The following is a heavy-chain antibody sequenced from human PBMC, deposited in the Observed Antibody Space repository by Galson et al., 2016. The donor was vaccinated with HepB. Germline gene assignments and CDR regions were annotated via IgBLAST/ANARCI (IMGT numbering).Heavy chain of an antibody. CDR1: GFIFSEYA. CDR2: ISSSGSYT. V-gene: IGHV3-11*06. D-gene: IGHD6-13*01. Sequence: SLRLSCAASGFIFSEYAMSWVRQAPGKGLEWVSYISSSGSYTNYADSVKGRFTISRDNARKSLYLQMNSLRPDDTAVYYCAREDSSWYGYYGMDVWGQGTTVTVSS. J-gene: IGHJ6*02. CDR3: AREDSSWYGYYGMDV.